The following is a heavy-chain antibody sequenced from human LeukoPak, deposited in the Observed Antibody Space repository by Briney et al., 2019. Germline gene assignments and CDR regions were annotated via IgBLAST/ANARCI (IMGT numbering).Heavy chain of an antibody. CDR2: IYYSGST. CDR3: AREYGSGSS. CDR1: GGSISSYY. D-gene: IGHD3-10*01. V-gene: IGHV4-59*01. Sequence: SETLSLTCTVSGGSISSYYWSWIRQPPGKRLEWIGYIYYSGSTNYNPSLKSRVTISVDTSKNQFSLKLSSVTAADTAVYYCAREYGSGSSWGQGTLVTVSS. J-gene: IGHJ5*02.